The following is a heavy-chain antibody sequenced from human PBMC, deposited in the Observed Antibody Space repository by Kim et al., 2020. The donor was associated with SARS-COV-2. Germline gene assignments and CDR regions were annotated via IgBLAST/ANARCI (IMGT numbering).Heavy chain of an antibody. V-gene: IGHV2-5*02. CDR3: VHLHSSGLGDY. CDR2: DDDK. Sequence: DDDKRYSPSLKSRLTITKDTSKNQVVLTMTNMDPVDTATYYCVHLHSSGLGDYWGQGTLVTVSS. J-gene: IGHJ4*02. D-gene: IGHD3-22*01.